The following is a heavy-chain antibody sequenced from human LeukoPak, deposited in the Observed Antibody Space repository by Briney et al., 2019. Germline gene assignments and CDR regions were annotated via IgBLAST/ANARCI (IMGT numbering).Heavy chain of an antibody. D-gene: IGHD2-15*01. CDR2: VYYSGVT. V-gene: IGHV4-59*08. Sequence: KTSETLSLTCTVSGGSTGGDYWSWIPQPPGKGLEWITYVYYSGVTSYNPSLKSRVAISIDTSKNQFSLNLSSVTAADTAVYYCARLSLHCSGGSCYRGAFDSWGQGTLVTVSS. J-gene: IGHJ4*02. CDR1: GGSTGGDY. CDR3: ARLSLHCSGGSCYRGAFDS.